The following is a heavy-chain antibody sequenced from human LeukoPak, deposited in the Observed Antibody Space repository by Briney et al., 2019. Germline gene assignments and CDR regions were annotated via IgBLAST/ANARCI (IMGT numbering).Heavy chain of an antibody. CDR2: IYPSGST. J-gene: IGHJ4*02. Sequence: SETLSLTCTAPGGSIGRYYWSWIRQPAGRGLEGIGRIYPSGSTSYNPSLKSRVTMSVDTSKNQFSLKLSSVTAADTAVYYCARDWARDGYNVYYFDSWGQGTLVTVSS. CDR3: ARDWARDGYNVYYFDS. V-gene: IGHV4-4*07. CDR1: GGSIGRYY. D-gene: IGHD5-24*01.